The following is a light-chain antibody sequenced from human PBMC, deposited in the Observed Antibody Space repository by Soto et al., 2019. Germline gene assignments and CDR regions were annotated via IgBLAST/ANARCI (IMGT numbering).Light chain of an antibody. CDR1: FNDVGGYSY. CDR3: SSYTGGNPSYV. Sequence: QSALTQPPSASGSPGQSVTISCTGTFNDVGGYSYVSWYQQHPGKAPKVIIYEVTIRPSGVSDRFSGSKSGNTASLTVSGLQAEDEADYYCSSYTGGNPSYVFGTGTKVTVL. V-gene: IGLV2-8*01. J-gene: IGLJ1*01. CDR2: EVT.